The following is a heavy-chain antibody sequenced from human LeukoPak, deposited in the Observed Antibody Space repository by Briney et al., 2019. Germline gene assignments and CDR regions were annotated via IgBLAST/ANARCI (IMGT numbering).Heavy chain of an antibody. J-gene: IGHJ4*02. CDR1: GFTFRSYA. Sequence: GGSLRLSCAASGFTFRSYAMSWVRQAPGKGLEWVSAISGSGGSTYYADSVKGRFTISRDNSKNTLYLQMNSLRAEDTAVYYCAKGPLLWFGESTYYFDYWGQGTLVTVSS. V-gene: IGHV3-23*01. CDR3: AKGPLLWFGESTYYFDY. CDR2: ISGSGGST. D-gene: IGHD3-10*01.